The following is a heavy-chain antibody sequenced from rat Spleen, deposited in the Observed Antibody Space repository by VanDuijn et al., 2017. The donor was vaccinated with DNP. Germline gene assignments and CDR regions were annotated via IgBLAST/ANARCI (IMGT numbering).Heavy chain of an antibody. V-gene: IGHV5-29*01. Sequence: EVQLVESGGGLVQPGRSLKLSCAASGFSFRNYGMAWVRQAPKKGLEWVATISFDGSTTYYRDSVKGRFTISRDNAKSSLYLQMNSLKSEDTATYYCAKNSGYYFDYWGQGVMVTVSS. CDR3: AKNSGYYFDY. CDR1: GFSFRNYG. CDR2: ISFDGSTT. J-gene: IGHJ2*01. D-gene: IGHD4-3*01.